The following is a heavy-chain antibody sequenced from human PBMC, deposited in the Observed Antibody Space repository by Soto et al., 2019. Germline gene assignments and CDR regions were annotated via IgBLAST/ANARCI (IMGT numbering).Heavy chain of an antibody. V-gene: IGHV3-30*18. CDR2: ISYDGSNK. J-gene: IGHJ4*02. CDR3: AKDPRYYYDSSGY. Sequence: GGSLRLSCAASGFTFSSYGMHWVRQNPGKGLEWVAVISYDGSNKYYADSVKGRFTISRDNSKNTLYLQMNSLRAEDTAVYYCAKDPRYYYDSSGYWGQGTLVTVSS. D-gene: IGHD3-22*01. CDR1: GFTFSSYG.